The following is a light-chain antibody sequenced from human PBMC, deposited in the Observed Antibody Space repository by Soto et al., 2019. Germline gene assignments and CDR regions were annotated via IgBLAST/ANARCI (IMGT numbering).Light chain of an antibody. Sequence: QSALTQPASVSGPPGQSITISCTGTSSDVGSYNLVSWYQQHPGKAPKLMIYEVSKRPSGVSNRFSGSKSGNTASLTISGLQDEGEADYYCCSYAGSSTYVFGTGTKVTVL. J-gene: IGLJ1*01. CDR2: EVS. CDR3: CSYAGSSTYV. V-gene: IGLV2-23*02. CDR1: SSDVGSYNL.